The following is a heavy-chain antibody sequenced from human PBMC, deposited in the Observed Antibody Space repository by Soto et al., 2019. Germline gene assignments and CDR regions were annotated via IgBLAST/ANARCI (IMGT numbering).Heavy chain of an antibody. CDR2: ISYDGSNK. D-gene: IGHD2-15*01. V-gene: IGHV3-30-3*01. J-gene: IGHJ4*02. Sequence: QVQLVESGGGVVQPGRSLRLSCAASGFTFSSYAMHWVRQAPGKGLEWVAVISYDGSNKYYADSVKGRFTISRDNSKNTLYLQMNSLRAGDTAVYYCARESLGGFDYWDQGTLVTVSS. CDR1: GFTFSSYA. CDR3: ARESLGGFDY.